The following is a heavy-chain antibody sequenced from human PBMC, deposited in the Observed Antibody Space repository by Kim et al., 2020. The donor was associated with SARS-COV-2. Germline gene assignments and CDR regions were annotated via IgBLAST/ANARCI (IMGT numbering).Heavy chain of an antibody. CDR1: GYSFTSYW. J-gene: IGHJ3*02. CDR2: IYPGDSDT. Sequence: GASLKISCKGSGYSFTSYWIGWVRQMPGKGLEWMGIIYPGDSDTRYSPSFQGQVTISADKSISTAYLQWSSLKASDTAMYYCARHGTGGYSYDGSGAFDIWGQGTMVTVSS. V-gene: IGHV5-51*01. D-gene: IGHD5-18*01. CDR3: ARHGTGGYSYDGSGAFDI.